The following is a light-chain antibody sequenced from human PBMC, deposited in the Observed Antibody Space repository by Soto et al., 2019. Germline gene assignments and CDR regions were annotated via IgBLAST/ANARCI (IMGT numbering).Light chain of an antibody. CDR3: VKHDTHPLP. Sequence: DIQMTQSPSSLSASVGDKVTITCRASQGIRNALAWYQQKPGKAPKRLIYGASTLQSGVPSRFSGSGSATEFTLTITSLQPEDFATYYCVKHDTHPLPFAGGNKVDIK. CDR1: QGIRNA. CDR2: GAS. V-gene: IGKV1-17*01. J-gene: IGKJ4*01.